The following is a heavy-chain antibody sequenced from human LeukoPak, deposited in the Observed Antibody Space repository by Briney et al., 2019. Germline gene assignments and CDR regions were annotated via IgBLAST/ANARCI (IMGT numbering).Heavy chain of an antibody. V-gene: IGHV4-30-2*01. CDR3: ARDRADYGVDY. CDR1: GGSISSGGYY. D-gene: IGHD4-17*01. CDR2: IYHSGST. J-gene: IGHJ4*02. Sequence: SQTLSLTCTVSGGSISSGGYYWSWIRQPPGKGLEWIGYIYHSGSTYYNPSLKSRVTISVDRSKNQFSLKLSSVTAADTAVYYCARDRADYGVDYWGQGTLVTVSS.